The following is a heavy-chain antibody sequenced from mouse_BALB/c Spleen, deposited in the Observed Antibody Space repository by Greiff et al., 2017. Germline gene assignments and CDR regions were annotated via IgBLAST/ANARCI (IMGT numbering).Heavy chain of an antibody. CDR1: GFTFSSFG. V-gene: IGHV5-17*02. J-gene: IGHJ3*01. D-gene: IGHD4-1*01. CDR2: ISSGSSTI. CDR3: ASWEGFAY. Sequence: DVMLVESGGGLVQPGGSRKLSCAASGFTFSSFGMHWVRQAPEKGLEWVAYISSGSSTIYYADTVKGRFTISRDNPKNTLFLQMTSLRSEDTAMYYCASWEGFAYWGQGTLVTVSA.